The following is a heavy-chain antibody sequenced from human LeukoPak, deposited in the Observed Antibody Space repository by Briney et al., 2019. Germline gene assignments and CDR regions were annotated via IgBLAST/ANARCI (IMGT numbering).Heavy chain of an antibody. D-gene: IGHD1-26*01. CDR2: IIPIFGTA. J-gene: IGHJ5*02. Sequence: ASVKVSCKASGGTFSSYAISWVRQAPGQGLEWMGGIIPIFGTANYAQMFQGRVTITADESTSTAYMELSSLRSEDTAVYYCARDSGSYYWFDPWGQGTLVTVSS. CDR1: GGTFSSYA. CDR3: ARDSGSYYWFDP. V-gene: IGHV1-69*13.